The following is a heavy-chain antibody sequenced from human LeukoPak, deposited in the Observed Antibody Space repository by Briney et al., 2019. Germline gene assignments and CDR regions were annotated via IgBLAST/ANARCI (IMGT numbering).Heavy chain of an antibody. J-gene: IGHJ5*02. V-gene: IGHV4-34*01. D-gene: IGHD3-22*01. Sequence: SETLSLTCAVYGGSFSGYYWSWIRQPPGKGLEWIGEINHSGSTNYNPSLESRVTISVDTSKNQFSLKLSSVTAADTAVYYCARGRYYDSTHHNWFDPWGQGTLVTVSS. CDR1: GGSFSGYY. CDR3: ARGRYYDSTHHNWFDP. CDR2: INHSGST.